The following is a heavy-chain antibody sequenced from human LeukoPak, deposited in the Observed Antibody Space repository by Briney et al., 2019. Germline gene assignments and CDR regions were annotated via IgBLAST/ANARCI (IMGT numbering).Heavy chain of an antibody. CDR1: GFTFSSYA. V-gene: IGHV3-21*01. Sequence: PGGSLRLSCAASGFTFSSYAMSWVRQAPGKGLEWVSSISSSSSYIYYADSVKGRFTISRDNAKNSLYLQMNSLRAEDTAVYYCARDRGYYDSSGYTPIDYWGQGTLVTVSS. CDR3: ARDRGYYDSSGYTPIDY. D-gene: IGHD3-22*01. J-gene: IGHJ4*02. CDR2: ISSSSSYI.